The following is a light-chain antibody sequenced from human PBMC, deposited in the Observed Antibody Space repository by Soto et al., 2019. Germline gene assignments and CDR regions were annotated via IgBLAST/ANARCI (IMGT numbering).Light chain of an antibody. CDR1: SGHITYP. J-gene: IGLJ3*02. CDR2: VNSDGSH. Sequence: QPVLTQSPSASASLGASVKVTCTLSSGHITYPIVWHQQQPEKGPRYLMKVNSDGSHSKGDGIPDRFSGSSSGADRYLTISSLQAEDEADYYCQTWDIGTVVFGRGTKVTVL. V-gene: IGLV4-69*01. CDR3: QTWDIGTVV.